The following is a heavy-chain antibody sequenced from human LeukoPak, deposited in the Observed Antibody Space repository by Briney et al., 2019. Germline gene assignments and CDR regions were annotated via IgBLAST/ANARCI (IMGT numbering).Heavy chain of an antibody. CDR3: PKGPHSTVTTWRHYFDY. CDR2: ISGDGGST. J-gene: IGHJ4*02. Sequence: PGGSLRLSCAASGFTFDDYAMHWVRQAPGQGLAWVSLISGDGGSTYYADSVKGRFTLSRDNIQNSLYLQMNSLRPEDPALYYCPKGPHSTVTTWRHYFDYWGQETLVSVPS. CDR1: GFTFDDYA. V-gene: IGHV3-43*02. D-gene: IGHD4-11*01.